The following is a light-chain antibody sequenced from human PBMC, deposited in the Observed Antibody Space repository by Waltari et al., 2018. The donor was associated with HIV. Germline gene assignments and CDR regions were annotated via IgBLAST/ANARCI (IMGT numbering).Light chain of an antibody. J-gene: IGLJ3*02. V-gene: IGLV1-40*01. CDR2: ANS. CDR1: SSNIGSGYD. CDR3: QSYDSSLSGWV. Sequence: QSVLTQPPSVSGAPGQRVTISCSGRSSNIGSGYDVLWYQQLPGTAPKLLIYANSNRPSGVPDRCSGSKSGTAASLAITGLQAEDEADYYCQSYDSSLSGWVFGGGTKLTVL.